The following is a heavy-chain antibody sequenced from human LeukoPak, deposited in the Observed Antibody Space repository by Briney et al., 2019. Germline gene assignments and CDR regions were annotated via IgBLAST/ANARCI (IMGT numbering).Heavy chain of an antibody. CDR3: AKKAYSSLWVGLDP. V-gene: IGHV3-30*02. J-gene: IGHJ5*02. CDR2: IRYDGSNK. Sequence: PGGSLRLSCAASGFTFSSYEMNRVRQAPGKGLEWVAFIRYDGSNKYYADSVKGRFTISRDNSKDTLYLQMNSLRAEDTAVYYCAKKAYSSLWVGLDPWGQGTLVTVSS. D-gene: IGHD6-6*01. CDR1: GFTFSSYE.